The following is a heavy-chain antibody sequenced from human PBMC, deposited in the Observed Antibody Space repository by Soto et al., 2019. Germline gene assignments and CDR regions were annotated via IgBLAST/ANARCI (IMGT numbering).Heavy chain of an antibody. V-gene: IGHV1-69*06. D-gene: IGHD6-19*01. J-gene: IGHJ4*02. Sequence: QVHLVQSGAEVKRPGSSMKVSCTASGDIVSSNGFIWVRQAPGQGLEWMGGVIPVFATPTYAQKFQGRVTITADKATNTVYMEISRLTSDDTAVYYCATFTQRLTPEVVISTSWGQGTPVVVSS. CDR2: VIPVFATP. CDR3: ATFTQRLTPEVVISTS. CDR1: GDIVSSNG.